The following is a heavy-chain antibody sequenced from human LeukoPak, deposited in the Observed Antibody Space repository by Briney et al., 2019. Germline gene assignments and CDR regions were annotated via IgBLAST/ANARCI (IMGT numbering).Heavy chain of an antibody. V-gene: IGHV3-15*01. D-gene: IGHD2-8*01. J-gene: IGHJ4*02. CDR2: IKSKADGGTA. Sequence: GGSLRLSCAASGFTFGNTWMSWVRQAPGKGLEWVGRIKSKADGGTADYTAPVKDRFTFSRDDSKHTVYLQMNSLKTEDTAVYYCTTEIMDLFDYWGQGTLVTVSS. CDR1: GFTFGNTW. CDR3: TTEIMDLFDY.